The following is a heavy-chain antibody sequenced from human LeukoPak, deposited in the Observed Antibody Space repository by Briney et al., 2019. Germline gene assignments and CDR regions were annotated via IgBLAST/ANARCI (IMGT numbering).Heavy chain of an antibody. CDR2: IRPDANDG. CDR3: ARADWGSIDY. Sequence: PGGSLRLSCAASGFTFSHYRMAWVRQAPGKGLEWVAIIRPDANDGSYVDSVKGRFTISRDNAKNSLYLQLNSLRAEDTAVYFCARADWGSIDYWGQGALVTVSS. J-gene: IGHJ4*02. D-gene: IGHD7-27*01. CDR1: GFTFSHYR. V-gene: IGHV3-7*01.